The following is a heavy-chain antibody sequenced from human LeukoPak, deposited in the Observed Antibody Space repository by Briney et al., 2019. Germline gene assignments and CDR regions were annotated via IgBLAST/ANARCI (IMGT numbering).Heavy chain of an antibody. Sequence: GGSLRLSCAASGFTFSSYSMNWVRQAPGKGLEWVSSISSSSSYIYYADSVKGRFTISRDNAKNSLYLQMNSLRAEDTAVYYCARDLRRYCSGGSCGALGYWGQGTLVTVSS. V-gene: IGHV3-21*04. D-gene: IGHD2-15*01. CDR1: GFTFSSYS. J-gene: IGHJ4*02. CDR3: ARDLRRYCSGGSCGALGY. CDR2: ISSSSSYI.